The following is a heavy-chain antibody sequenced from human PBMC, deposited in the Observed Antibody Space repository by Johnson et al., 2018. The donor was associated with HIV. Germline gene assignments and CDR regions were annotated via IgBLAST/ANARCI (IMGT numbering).Heavy chain of an antibody. CDR3: ARERSGTIAFDI. CDR2: IKQDGSEK. Sequence: VQLVESGGGLVQPGGSLRLSCAASGFTFSSYWMSWVRQAPGRGLEWVANIKQDGSEKYYVDSVKGRFTISRDNAKNSLYLQMNRLSAEDTAVYYCARERSGTIAFDIWGQGTMVTVSS. CDR1: GFTFSSYW. J-gene: IGHJ3*02. V-gene: IGHV3-7*05. D-gene: IGHD1-7*01.